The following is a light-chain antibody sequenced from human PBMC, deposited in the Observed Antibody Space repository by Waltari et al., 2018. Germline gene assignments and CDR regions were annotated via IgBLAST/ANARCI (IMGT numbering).Light chain of an antibody. CDR2: EGN. J-gene: IGLJ1*01. CDR3: CSYAGSSTYV. CDR1: SSAVGSNNL. Sequence: QSALTQPASVSGSPGQSITIPCTGTSSAVGSNNLVSWYQQHPGKAPKLMIYEGNKRPSGVSNRFSGSKSGNTASLTISGLQAEDEADYYCCSYAGSSTYVFGTGTKVTVL. V-gene: IGLV2-23*01.